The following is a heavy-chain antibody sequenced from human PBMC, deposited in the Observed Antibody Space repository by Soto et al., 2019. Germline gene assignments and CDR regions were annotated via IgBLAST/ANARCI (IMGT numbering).Heavy chain of an antibody. V-gene: IGHV3-23*01. CDR1: GFTFSSYA. J-gene: IGHJ4*02. CDR3: AKSHYPGGNFHFPDY. CDR2: ISSDGGNT. D-gene: IGHD1-1*01. Sequence: GGSLRLSCAASGFTFSSYAMSWVRQAPGKGLERVSSISSDGGNTYYADSVKGRFTISRDNSKNTLSLQMNSLRADDAAVYYCAKSHYPGGNFHFPDYWGQGTLVTVSS.